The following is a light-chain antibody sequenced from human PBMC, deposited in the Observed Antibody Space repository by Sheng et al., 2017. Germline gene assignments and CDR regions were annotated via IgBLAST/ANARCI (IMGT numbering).Light chain of an antibody. CDR3: QQYYSTLFT. CDR1: QVIRNS. Sequence: DIQMTQYPSSLSASVGDRVTITCRARQVIRNSLAWYQQRPGTAPKLLLYDASRLESGVPSRFSGRGSGTDYTLTISNLQPEDFATYYCQQYYSTLFTFGLGPEWIS. J-gene: IGKJ3*01. V-gene: IGKV1-NL1*01. CDR2: DAS.